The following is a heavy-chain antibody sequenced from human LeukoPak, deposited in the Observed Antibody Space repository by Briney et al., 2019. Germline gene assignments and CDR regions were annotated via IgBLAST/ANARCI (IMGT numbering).Heavy chain of an antibody. CDR2: ISGSGGST. V-gene: IGHV3-23*01. J-gene: IGHJ5*02. CDR1: GFTFSSYA. CDR3: AKSFTVTNWFDP. Sequence: GGSLRLSCAASGFTFSSYAMSWVRRAPGKGLEWVSAISGSGGSTYYPDSVKGRFTISRDNSKNTLYLQMNSLRAEDTAVYYCAKSFTVTNWFDPWGQGTLVTVSS. D-gene: IGHD4-17*01.